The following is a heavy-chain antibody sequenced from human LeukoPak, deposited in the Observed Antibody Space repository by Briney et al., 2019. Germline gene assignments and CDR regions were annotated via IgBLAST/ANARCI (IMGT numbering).Heavy chain of an antibody. J-gene: IGHJ4*02. CDR1: GFAFSSYA. CDR2: ISGSGGGT. Sequence: PGGSLRLSCAASGFAFSSYAMSWVRQAPGKGLEWVSAISGSGGGTYYADSVKGRFTISRDNSKNTLYLQMNSLRAEDTAVYYCAKGYSGSYSYYFDYWGQGTLVTVSS. V-gene: IGHV3-23*01. D-gene: IGHD1-26*01. CDR3: AKGYSGSYSYYFDY.